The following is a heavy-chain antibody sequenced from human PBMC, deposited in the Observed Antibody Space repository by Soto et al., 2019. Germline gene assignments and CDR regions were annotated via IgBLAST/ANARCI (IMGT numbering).Heavy chain of an antibody. CDR3: ARGDYHASSSPLSDDFDV. J-gene: IGHJ6*02. D-gene: IGHD3-22*01. CDR1: GFTFSSYA. CDR2: IKQDGSEK. Sequence: GGSLRLSCAASGFTFSSYAMSWVRQAPGKGLEWVANIKQDGSEKWYVDSVKGRFIISRDNAKKSLFLQMNSLRVEDTAVYYCARGDYHASSSPLSDDFDVRGQETMVTISS. V-gene: IGHV3-7*04.